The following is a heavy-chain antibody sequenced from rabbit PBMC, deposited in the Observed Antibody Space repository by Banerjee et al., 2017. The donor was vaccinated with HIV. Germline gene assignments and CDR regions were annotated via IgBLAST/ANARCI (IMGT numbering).Heavy chain of an antibody. V-gene: IGHV1S7*01. CDR2: IDPVFDAA. J-gene: IGHJ4*01. CDR3: AKDLPGAIGWNFDL. D-gene: IGHD3-1*01. CDR1: GFSFSSSDY. Sequence: QSLEESGGGLVQPEGSLALTCKASGFSFSSSDYICWVRQAPGKGLEWIGYIDPVFDAAYYATWVNGRFTISSHNAQNTLYLQLNSLTAADTATYFCAKDLPGAIGWNFDLWGQGTLVTVS.